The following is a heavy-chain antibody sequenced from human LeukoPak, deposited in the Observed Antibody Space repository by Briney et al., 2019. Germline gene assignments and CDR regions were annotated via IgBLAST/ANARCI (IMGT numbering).Heavy chain of an antibody. CDR2: IKANTEGGTT. Sequence: PGGSLRLSCAASGFTFSSYGMNWVRQAPGKGLEWVGRIKANTEGGTTDYAAPVKGRFTISRDDSKNTLFLQMNTLKTEDTAVYYCTTITDYTAYWGQGTLVTVSS. CDR1: GFTFSSYG. V-gene: IGHV3-15*07. J-gene: IGHJ4*02. D-gene: IGHD4-11*01. CDR3: TTITDYTAY.